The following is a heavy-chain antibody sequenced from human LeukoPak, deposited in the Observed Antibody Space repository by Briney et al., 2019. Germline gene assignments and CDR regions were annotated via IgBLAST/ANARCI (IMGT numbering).Heavy chain of an antibody. J-gene: IGHJ3*02. D-gene: IGHD1-26*01. CDR1: GYTFTSYD. CDR2: MNPNSGNT. V-gene: IGHV1-8*03. CDR3: ARGDRTVGATDAFDI. Sequence: GASVKVSCKASGYTFTSYDINWVRQATGQGLEWMGWMNPNSGNTGYAQKFQGRVTITRNTSISTAYMELSSLRSEDTAVYYCARGDRTVGATDAFDIWGQGTMVTVSS.